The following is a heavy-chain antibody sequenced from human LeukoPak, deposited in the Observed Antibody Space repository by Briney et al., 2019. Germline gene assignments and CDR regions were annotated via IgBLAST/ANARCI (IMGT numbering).Heavy chain of an antibody. CDR2: IIPIFGTA. D-gene: IGHD3-10*01. Sequence: SVKVSCKASGGTFSSYAISWVRQAPGQGLEWMGGIIPIFGTANYAQKFQGRVTITADESTSTAYMELSSLRSEATAVYYCARANRFGFGELYGFDYWGQGTLVTVSS. CDR3: ARANRFGFGELYGFDY. CDR1: GGTFSSYA. J-gene: IGHJ4*02. V-gene: IGHV1-69*13.